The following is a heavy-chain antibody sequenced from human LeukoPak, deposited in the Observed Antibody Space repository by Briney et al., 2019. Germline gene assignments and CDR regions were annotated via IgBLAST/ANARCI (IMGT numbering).Heavy chain of an antibody. CDR1: GFTFSSYG. J-gene: IGHJ4*02. Sequence: PGGSLRLSCAASGFTFSSYGMHWVRQAPGKGLEWVAVISYDGSNKYYADSVKGRFTISRDNSKNTLYLQMNSLRAEDTAVYYCAKDTAPYYYDSSGPPDYWGQGTLVTVSS. D-gene: IGHD3-22*01. CDR3: AKDTAPYYYDSSGPPDY. CDR2: ISYDGSNK. V-gene: IGHV3-30*18.